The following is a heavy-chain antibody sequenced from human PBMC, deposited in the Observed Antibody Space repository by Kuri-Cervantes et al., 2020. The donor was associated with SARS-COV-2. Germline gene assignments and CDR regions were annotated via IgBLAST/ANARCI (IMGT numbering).Heavy chain of an antibody. J-gene: IGHJ4*02. CDR3: ARDGRTYYDILTGYSISYYFDH. CDR2: ISAYNGNT. Sequence: ASVKVSCKASGYALTDYYIHWVRQAPGQGLEWMGWISAYNGNTNYAQKLQGRVTMTTDTSTSTAYMELRSLRSDDTAVYYCARDGRTYYDILTGYSISYYFDHWGQGALVTVSS. D-gene: IGHD3-9*01. CDR1: GYALTDYY. V-gene: IGHV1-18*04.